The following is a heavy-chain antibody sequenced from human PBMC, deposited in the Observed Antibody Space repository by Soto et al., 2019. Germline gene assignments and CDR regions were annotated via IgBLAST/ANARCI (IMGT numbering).Heavy chain of an antibody. J-gene: IGHJ6*02. CDR3: ARLRYYYGSGNYYGMDF. Sequence: GESLKISCKGSGYSFTSYWIGWVRQMPGKGLEWMGIIYPGDSDTRYSPSFQGQVTISADKSISTAYLQWSSLKASDTAMYSSARLRYYYGSGNYYGMDFWGQGTTVTVSS. D-gene: IGHD3-10*01. V-gene: IGHV5-51*01. CDR1: GYSFTSYW. CDR2: IYPGDSDT.